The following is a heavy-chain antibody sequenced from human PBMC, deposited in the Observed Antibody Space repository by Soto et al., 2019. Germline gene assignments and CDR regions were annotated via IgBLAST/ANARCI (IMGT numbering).Heavy chain of an antibody. J-gene: IGHJ4*02. V-gene: IGHV3-23*01. Sequence: EVQLLESGGDLVQPGRSLRLSCAASGFTFSGYAMSWVRQAPGKGLEWVSVIHGGGNSAYYADSVKGRFTISRDNSKNTLYLQMSSLRGDDTAVYYCAKNRGRATTSWHFDYWGQGTLVTVCS. CDR3: AKNRGRATTSWHFDY. CDR2: IHGGGNSA. D-gene: IGHD4-17*01. CDR1: GFTFSGYA.